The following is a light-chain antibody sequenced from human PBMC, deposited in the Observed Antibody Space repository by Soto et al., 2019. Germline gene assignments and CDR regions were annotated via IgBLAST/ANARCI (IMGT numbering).Light chain of an antibody. CDR1: SSDVGSYSL. Sequence: QSALTQPASVSGSPGQSITRSCTGTSSDVGSYSLVSWYQQHPGKAPKLMIYEGSKRPSGVSNRFSGSKSGNTASLTISGLQAEDEADYYCCSYAGTDTYVFGTGTKLTVL. CDR2: EGS. J-gene: IGLJ1*01. CDR3: CSYAGTDTYV. V-gene: IGLV2-23*01.